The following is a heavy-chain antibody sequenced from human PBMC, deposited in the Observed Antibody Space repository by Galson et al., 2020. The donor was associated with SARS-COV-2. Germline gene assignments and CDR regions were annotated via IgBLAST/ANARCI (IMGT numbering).Heavy chain of an antibody. Sequence: GESLKISCAASGFSFPNYAMHWVRQAPGKGLEWVAVISHDERSKYYLDSVKGRFTISRDNSKNTLYLQMNSLRSEDTAIYYCAKDSQESLQYFDWVFDIWGQGTMVTVSS. J-gene: IGHJ3*02. V-gene: IGHV3-30*18. CDR1: GFSFPNYA. CDR2: ISHDERSK. CDR3: AKDSQESLQYFDWVFDI. D-gene: IGHD3-9*01.